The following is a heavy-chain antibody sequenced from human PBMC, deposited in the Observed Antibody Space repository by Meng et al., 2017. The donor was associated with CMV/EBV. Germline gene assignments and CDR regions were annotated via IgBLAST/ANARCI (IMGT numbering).Heavy chain of an antibody. CDR1: GFTFSSYA. CDR2: ISYDGSNK. CDR3: ASLSVPIIVVPAAMRPDY. Sequence: GGSLRLSCAASGFTFSSYAMHWVRQAPGKGLEWVAVISYDGSNKYYADSVKGRFTISRDNSKNTLYLQMSSLRAEDTAVYYCASLSVPIIVVPAAMRPDYWGQGTRVTVSS. V-gene: IGHV3-30-3*01. J-gene: IGHJ4*02. D-gene: IGHD2-2*01.